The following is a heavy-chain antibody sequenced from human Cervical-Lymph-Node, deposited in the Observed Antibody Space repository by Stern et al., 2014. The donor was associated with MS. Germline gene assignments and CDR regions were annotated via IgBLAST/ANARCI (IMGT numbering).Heavy chain of an antibody. CDR3: ARQRYFDY. CDR1: GYTFTSYW. J-gene: IGHJ4*02. V-gene: IGHV5-51*01. Sequence: EVQLVESGPEVKRPGESLKISCQASGYTFTSYWIGWVRQMPGKGLGCIAIICPGVSDIRYSPSFQGQVPISPDKSSSTAYLQWNNLKASNTAIYYCARQRYFDYWGQGTLVTVSS. CDR2: ICPGVSDI.